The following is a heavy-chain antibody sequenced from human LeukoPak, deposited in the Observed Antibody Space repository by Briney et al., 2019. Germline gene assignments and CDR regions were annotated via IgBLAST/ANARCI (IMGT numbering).Heavy chain of an antibody. CDR2: IASSDGHT. CDR3: ARDLHCGGDCYYT. Sequence: ASVKVSCKASGYPFNIYYMHWIRQAPGQGLEWMGLIASSDGHTNYTQKFQGRLTMTGDTSTSTVYMELSSLTSDDTAVYFCARDLHCGGDCYYTWGQGTRVTVSS. D-gene: IGHD2-21*02. J-gene: IGHJ5*02. V-gene: IGHV1-46*02. CDR1: GYPFNIYY.